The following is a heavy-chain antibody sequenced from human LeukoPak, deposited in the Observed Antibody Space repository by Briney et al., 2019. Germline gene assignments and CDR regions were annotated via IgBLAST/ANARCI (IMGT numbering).Heavy chain of an antibody. J-gene: IGHJ4*02. CDR2: ISGSGGST. Sequence: GSLRLSCAASGFTFRRQAISWVRQASGKGLEWVSAISGSGGSTYYADSVKGRFTISRDNSKNTLYLQMNSLRAEDTAVYYCAKGGVVVVPAAPGYYWGQGTLVTVSS. D-gene: IGHD2-2*01. V-gene: IGHV3-23*01. CDR3: AKGGVVVVPAAPGYY. CDR1: GFTFRRQA.